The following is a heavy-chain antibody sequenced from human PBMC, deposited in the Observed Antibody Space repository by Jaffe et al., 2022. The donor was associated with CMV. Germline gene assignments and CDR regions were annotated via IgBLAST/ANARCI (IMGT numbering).Heavy chain of an antibody. CDR2: ISSSGSTI. D-gene: IGHD3-10*01. J-gene: IGHJ6*03. CDR3: ARWEYYYGSGSPLGYYYYMDV. V-gene: IGHV3-48*03. CDR1: GFTFSSYE. Sequence: EVQLVESGGGLVQPGGSLRLSCAASGFTFSSYEMNWVRQAPGKGLEWVSYISSSGSTIYYADSVKGRFTISRDNAKNSLYLQMNSLRAEDTAVYYCARWEYYYGSGSPLGYYYYMDVWGKGTTVTVSS.